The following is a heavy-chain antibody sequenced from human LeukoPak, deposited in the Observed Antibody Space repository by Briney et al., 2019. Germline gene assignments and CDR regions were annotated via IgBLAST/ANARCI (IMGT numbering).Heavy chain of an antibody. V-gene: IGHV4-39*07. Sequence: SETLSLTCTVSGVSISSSSYYWGWIRQPPGKGLEWIGSIYYSGSTYYKPSLKSRVTISVDTSKNQFSLKLSSVTAADTAVYYCARDGVGASRGQLDYWGQGTLVTVSS. CDR3: ARDGVGASRGQLDY. J-gene: IGHJ4*02. CDR1: GVSISSSSYY. CDR2: IYYSGST. D-gene: IGHD1-26*01.